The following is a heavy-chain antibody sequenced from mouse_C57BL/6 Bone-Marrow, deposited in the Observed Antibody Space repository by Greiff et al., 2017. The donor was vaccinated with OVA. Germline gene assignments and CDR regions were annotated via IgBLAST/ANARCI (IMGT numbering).Heavy chain of an antibody. J-gene: IGHJ2*01. Sequence: EVQLQQSGPVLVKPGASVKMSCKASGYTFTDYYMNWVKQSHGKSLEWIGVINPYNGGTSYNQKFKGKATLTVDKSSSTAYMELNSLTSEDSAVYYCARERFDYYGSSYFDYWGQGTTLTVSS. V-gene: IGHV1-19*01. D-gene: IGHD1-1*01. CDR1: GYTFTDYY. CDR2: INPYNGGT. CDR3: ARERFDYYGSSYFDY.